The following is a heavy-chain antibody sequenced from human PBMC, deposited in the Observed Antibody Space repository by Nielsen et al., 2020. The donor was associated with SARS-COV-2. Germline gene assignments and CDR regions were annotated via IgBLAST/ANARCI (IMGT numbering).Heavy chain of an antibody. D-gene: IGHD3-3*01. J-gene: IGHJ6*03. Sequence: WIRQPPGKGLEWVGFIRSKAYGGTTEYAASVKGRFTISRDDSKSIAYLQMNSLKTEDTAVYYCTRVAYDFWSGSTYYMDVWGKGTTVTV. CDR3: TRVAYDFWSGSTYYMDV. CDR2: IRSKAYGGTT. V-gene: IGHV3-49*02.